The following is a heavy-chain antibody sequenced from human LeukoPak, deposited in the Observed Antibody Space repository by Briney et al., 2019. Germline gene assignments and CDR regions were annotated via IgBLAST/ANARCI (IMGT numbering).Heavy chain of an antibody. Sequence: GRSLRLSCAASGFTFDDYAMHWVRQAPGKGLEWVSGISWNSGSIGYADSVKGRFTISRDNAKDSLYLQMNSLRAEDTAVYYCAREGYGGTFDYWGQGTLVTVSS. CDR3: AREGYGGTFDY. J-gene: IGHJ4*02. D-gene: IGHD4-23*01. CDR1: GFTFDDYA. V-gene: IGHV3-9*01. CDR2: ISWNSGSI.